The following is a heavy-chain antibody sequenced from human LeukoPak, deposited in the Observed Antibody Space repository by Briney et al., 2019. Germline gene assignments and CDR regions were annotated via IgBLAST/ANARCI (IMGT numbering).Heavy chain of an antibody. CDR3: AAGLKWQSFDY. J-gene: IGHJ4*02. CDR1: GFTFSISA. CDR2: IVVGSGNT. V-gene: IGHV1-58*01. Sequence: ASVKVSCKASGFTFSISAVKWVRQARGQRLEWIGWIVVGSGNTNYAQKFQERVTITRDMSTSTAYMELSSLRSEDTAVYYCAAGLKWQSFDYWGQGTLVTVSS. D-gene: IGHD5-12*01.